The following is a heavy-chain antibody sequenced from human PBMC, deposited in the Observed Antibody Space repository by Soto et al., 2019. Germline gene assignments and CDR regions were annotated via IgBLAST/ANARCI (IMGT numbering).Heavy chain of an antibody. CDR3: ARKGGLTSSQQGMDV. CDR2: INPNSGGT. J-gene: IGHJ6*02. D-gene: IGHD2-15*01. CDR1: GYTFTGYY. Sequence: GASVKVSCKASGYTFTGYYMHWVRQAPGQGLEWMGWINPNSGGTNYAQKFQGRVTMTRYTSTRTAYMELSRLRSDDTAVYYCARKGGLTSSQQGMDVWGQGTTVTV. V-gene: IGHV1-2*02.